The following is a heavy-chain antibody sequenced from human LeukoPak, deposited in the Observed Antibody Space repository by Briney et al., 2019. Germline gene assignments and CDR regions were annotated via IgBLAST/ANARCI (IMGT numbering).Heavy chain of an antibody. CDR2: IKSKTDGGTT. V-gene: IGHV3-15*01. D-gene: IGHD2-21*02. CDR1: GFTFSNVW. Sequence: GGSLRLSCAASGFTFSNVWMSWVRQAPGKGLEWVGRIKSKTDGGTTDYAAPVKGRFTMSRDDSENTLYLQMNSLKTEDTAVYYCTTVWNCGGDCSDAFDIWGQGTMVTVSS. CDR3: TTVWNCGGDCSDAFDI. J-gene: IGHJ3*02.